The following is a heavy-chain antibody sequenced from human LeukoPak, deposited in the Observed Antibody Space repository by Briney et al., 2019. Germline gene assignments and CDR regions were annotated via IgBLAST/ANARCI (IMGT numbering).Heavy chain of an antibody. CDR3: AKDTASSWWYFDL. V-gene: IGHV3-9*01. CDR2: ISWNSGSI. D-gene: IGHD5-18*01. J-gene: IGHJ2*01. CDR1: GFTFDDYA. Sequence: GGSLRLSCAASGFTFDDYAMHWVRQAPGKGLEWVSGISWNSGSIGYADSVKGRFTISRDNSKNTLYLQMNSLRAEDTAVYYCAKDTASSWWYFDLWGRGTLVTVSS.